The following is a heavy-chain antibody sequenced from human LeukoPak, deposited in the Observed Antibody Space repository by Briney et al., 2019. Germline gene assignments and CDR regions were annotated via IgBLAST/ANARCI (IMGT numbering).Heavy chain of an antibody. D-gene: IGHD6-19*01. Sequence: ASVKVSCKASGYTFTSYAMNWVRQAPGQGLEWMGWINTNTGSPTYAQGFTGRFVFSLDTSVSTAYLQISSLKAEDTAVYYCARDFYWVAVAAHWFDPWGQGTLVTVSS. CDR2: INTNTGSP. CDR3: ARDFYWVAVAAHWFDP. CDR1: GYTFTSYA. V-gene: IGHV7-4-1*02. J-gene: IGHJ5*02.